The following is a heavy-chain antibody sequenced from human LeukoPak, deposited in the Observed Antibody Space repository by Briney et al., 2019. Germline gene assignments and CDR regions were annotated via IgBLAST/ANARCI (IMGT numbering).Heavy chain of an antibody. CDR1: GGSIGSGPYY. CDR2: IYYTKNS. J-gene: IGHJ4*02. V-gene: IGHV4-39*01. D-gene: IGHD3-22*01. CDR3: ARRDNSDSSGYFDH. Sequence: SETLSLTCTVSGGSIGSGPYYWSWIRQTPGKGLEWIGTIYYTKNSYYNSSLKSRVTISIDTSKNQFSLKLNSVTAADTAIYYCARRDNSDSSGYFDHWGQETLVTVSS.